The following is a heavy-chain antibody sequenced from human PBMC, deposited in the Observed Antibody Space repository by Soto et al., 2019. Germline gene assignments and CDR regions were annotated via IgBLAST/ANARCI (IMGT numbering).Heavy chain of an antibody. V-gene: IGHV4-39*01. CDR3: ARHGVDYGDYASYYYYGMDV. Sequence: QLQLQESGPGLVKPSETLSLTCTVSGGSISSSPYYWGWIRQPPGKGLEWIGMIYYSGSAYYNPSLKSRVTISIDTSKNQFSLRLSSVTAADTAVYYCARHGVDYGDYASYYYYGMDVWGRGTTVTVSS. D-gene: IGHD4-17*01. CDR1: GGSISSSPYY. CDR2: IYYSGSA. J-gene: IGHJ6*02.